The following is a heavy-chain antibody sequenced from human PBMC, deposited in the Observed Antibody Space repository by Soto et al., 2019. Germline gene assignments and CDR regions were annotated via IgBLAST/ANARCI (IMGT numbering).Heavy chain of an antibody. CDR1: GDSITVENW. V-gene: IGHV4-39*01. CDR2: INYGGTT. J-gene: IGHJ4*02. D-gene: IGHD1-26*01. Sequence: QLQLQESGPGLVKPSETLSLTCAVSGDSITVENWWTWVRQPPGKGLEWIGSINYGGTTYYNPSLKTRVTMSVDTSNNQFFLKLRSVTAADTAVFYCARQRGLGKWYFDYWGQGTLVPVSS. CDR3: ARQRGLGKWYFDY.